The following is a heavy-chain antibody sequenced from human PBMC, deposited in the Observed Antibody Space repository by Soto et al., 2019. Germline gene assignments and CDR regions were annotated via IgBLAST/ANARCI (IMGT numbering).Heavy chain of an antibody. CDR2: IYYSGST. CDR1: GGSISSSSYY. D-gene: IGHD3-16*01. V-gene: IGHV4-39*01. J-gene: IGHJ5*02. Sequence: PSETLSLTCTVSGGSISSSSYYWGWIRQPPGKGLEWIGSIYYSGSTYYNPSLKSRVTISVDTSKNQFSLKLSSVTAADTAVYYCARLSPASSYYDYAGNNWFDPWGQGTLVTVSS. CDR3: ARLSPASSYYDYAGNNWFDP.